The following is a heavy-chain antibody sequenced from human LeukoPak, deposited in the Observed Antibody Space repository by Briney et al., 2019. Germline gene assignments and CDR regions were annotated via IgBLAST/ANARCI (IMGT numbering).Heavy chain of an antibody. CDR3: AKIYPGSGYYFVGGNAFDI. CDR1: GFTLSSYA. Sequence: GGSLRLSCAASGFTLSSYAMSWVRQAPGKGLEWVSAISGSGGSTYYADSVKGRFTISRDNSKNTLYLQMNSLRAENTAVYYCAKIYPGSGYYFVGGNAFDIWGQGTMVTVSS. V-gene: IGHV3-23*01. J-gene: IGHJ3*02. CDR2: ISGSGGST. D-gene: IGHD3-3*01.